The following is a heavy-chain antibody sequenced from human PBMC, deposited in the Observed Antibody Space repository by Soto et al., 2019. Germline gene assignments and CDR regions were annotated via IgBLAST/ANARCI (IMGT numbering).Heavy chain of an antibody. Sequence: QVQLVQSGAEVKKPGSSVKVSCKASGGTFSSYAISWVRQAPGQGLEWMGGIIPIFGTANYAQKFQGRVTITADEARGTAYMEVSSLRSEDTAVYYCARDAGYCSGGSCSSPLREFDYWGQGTLVTVSS. CDR3: ARDAGYCSGGSCSSPLREFDY. CDR2: IIPIFGTA. CDR1: GGTFSSYA. J-gene: IGHJ4*02. V-gene: IGHV1-69*12. D-gene: IGHD2-15*01.